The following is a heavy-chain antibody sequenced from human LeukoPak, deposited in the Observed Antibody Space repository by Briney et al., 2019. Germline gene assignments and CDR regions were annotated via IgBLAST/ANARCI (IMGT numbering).Heavy chain of an antibody. D-gene: IGHD3-10*01. CDR1: GFTFSSYS. J-gene: IGHJ4*02. CDR3: ARGGGVTMVRGYYFDY. CDR2: IGSSSSTI. V-gene: IGHV3-48*04. Sequence: GGSLRLSCAASGFTFSSYSMNWVRQAPGKGLEWVSYIGSSSSTIYYADSVKGRFTISRDNAKNSLYLQMNSLRAEDTAVYYCARGGGVTMVRGYYFDYWGQGTLVTVSS.